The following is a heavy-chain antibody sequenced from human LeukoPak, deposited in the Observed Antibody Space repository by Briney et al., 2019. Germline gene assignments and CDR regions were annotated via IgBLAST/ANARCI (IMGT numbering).Heavy chain of an antibody. CDR2: IYYSGST. CDR3: ARERTAVAGTQHAFDI. Sequence: PSETLSLTCTVSGGSISSGDYYWSWIRQPPGKGLEWIGYIYYSGSTYYNPSLKSRVTISVDTSKNQFSLKLGSVTAADTAVYYCARERTAVAGTQHAFDIWGQGTMVTVSS. J-gene: IGHJ3*02. CDR1: GGSISSGDYY. V-gene: IGHV4-30-4*08. D-gene: IGHD6-19*01.